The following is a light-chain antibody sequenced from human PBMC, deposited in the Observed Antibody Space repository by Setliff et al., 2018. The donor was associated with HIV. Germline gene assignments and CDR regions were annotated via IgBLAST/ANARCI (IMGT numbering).Light chain of an antibody. CDR2: EVS. CDR3: ISYTVNNSPLYV. Sequence: QSVLTQPASVSGSPGQSIIISCTGTSNDVDDNNYVSWYQQHPGKAPKFIIYEVSIRPSGVSTRFSGSKSGNTASLTISGLQAEDEADYYCISYTVNNSPLYVLGSGTKVT. J-gene: IGLJ1*01. V-gene: IGLV2-14*01. CDR1: SNDVDDNNY.